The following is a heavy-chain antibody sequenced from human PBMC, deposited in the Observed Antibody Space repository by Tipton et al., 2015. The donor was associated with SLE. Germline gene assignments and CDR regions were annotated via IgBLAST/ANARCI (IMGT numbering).Heavy chain of an antibody. J-gene: IGHJ4*02. CDR1: EFTFRGYA. D-gene: IGHD1/OR15-1a*01. CDR3: AKFEKTTDFYLDS. CDR2: IRGGGGST. V-gene: IGHV3-23*01. Sequence: SLRLSCATSEFTFRGYALGWVRRAPGKGLEWVSAIRGGGGSTYYADFVKGRFSISIDKSKRTLFLQMNSLRVDETATYCWAKFEKTTDFYLDSWGQGTLVSVSS.